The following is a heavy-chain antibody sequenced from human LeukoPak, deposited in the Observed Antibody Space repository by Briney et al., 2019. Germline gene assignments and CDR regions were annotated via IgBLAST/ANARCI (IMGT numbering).Heavy chain of an antibody. CDR1: GFSFSAYG. CDR3: AKDLEVPIAVAGTVDY. D-gene: IGHD6-19*01. CDR2: IGGSGATT. Sequence: GGSLRLSCAASGFSFSAYGMNWVRQAPGKGLEWVSAIGGSGATTYYADSVRGRFTISRDNSKNTLYLQMNSLRAEDTAVYYCAKDLEVPIAVAGTVDYWGQGTLVTVSS. J-gene: IGHJ4*02. V-gene: IGHV3-23*01.